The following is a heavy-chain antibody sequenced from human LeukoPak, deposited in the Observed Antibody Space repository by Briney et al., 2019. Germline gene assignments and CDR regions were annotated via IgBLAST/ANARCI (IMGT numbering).Heavy chain of an antibody. CDR1: GFTFRSYG. D-gene: IGHD3-10*01. V-gene: IGHV3-23*01. CDR3: ANLVYLGY. CDR2: INGGYTT. J-gene: IGHJ4*02. Sequence: GGSLRLSCAASGFTFRSYGMSWVRQAPGKGLEWVSTINGGYTTYYADSVKGRFTISRDNSKNTLYLQMNSLRAEDTAVYYCANLVYLGYWGQGTLVTVSS.